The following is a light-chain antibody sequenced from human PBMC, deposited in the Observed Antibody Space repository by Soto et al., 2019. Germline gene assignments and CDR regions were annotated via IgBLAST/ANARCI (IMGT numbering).Light chain of an antibody. V-gene: IGLV2-23*01. CDR3: CSYAGSSTYV. CDR1: SSDVGSYNL. J-gene: IGLJ1*01. Sequence: LTQPASVSGSPGQSITISCTGTSSDVGSYNLVSWYQQHPGKAPKLMIYEGSKRPSGVSNRFSGSKSGNTASLTISGLQAEDEADYYCCSYAGSSTYVFGTGTKV. CDR2: EGS.